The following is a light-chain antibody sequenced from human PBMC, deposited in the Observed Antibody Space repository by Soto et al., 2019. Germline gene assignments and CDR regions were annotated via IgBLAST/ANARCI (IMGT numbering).Light chain of an antibody. CDR2: GAS. CDR1: QSVSSK. V-gene: IGKV3-15*01. Sequence: EIVMTQSPATLSVSPGERATLSCRASQSVSSKLAWYQQKPGQAPRLLNYGASTRATGIPARFSGSGSGTEFTLTISSLQSEDFAVYYCQQYNNWPLTFGGGTKLEIK. CDR3: QQYNNWPLT. J-gene: IGKJ4*01.